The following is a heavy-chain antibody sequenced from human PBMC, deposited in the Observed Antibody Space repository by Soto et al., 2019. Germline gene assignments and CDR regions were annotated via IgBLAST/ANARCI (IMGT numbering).Heavy chain of an antibody. Sequence: SETLSLTCTVSGGSISNVYWTWIRQPPGKGLEWIGYIYKGGSINYNPSLKSRVTISVDTSNNQFSLKLSSVTAADTAVYYCARAYYDRSGYAVDPWGQGTLVTVSS. J-gene: IGHJ5*02. V-gene: IGHV4-4*09. CDR2: IYKGGSI. CDR1: GGSISNVY. CDR3: ARAYYDRSGYAVDP. D-gene: IGHD3-22*01.